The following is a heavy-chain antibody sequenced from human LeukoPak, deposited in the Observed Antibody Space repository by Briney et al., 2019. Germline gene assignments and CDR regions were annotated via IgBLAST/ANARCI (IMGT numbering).Heavy chain of an antibody. CDR3: ARMGTIVPAAGFDI. Sequence: GASVKVSCKASGYTFTSYVINWVRQATGQGLEWMGWMNPNSGNTGYAQKFQGRVTMTRNTSISTAYMELSSLRSEDTAVYYCARMGTIVPAAGFDIWGQGTMVTVSS. V-gene: IGHV1-8*01. CDR1: GYTFTSYV. CDR2: MNPNSGNT. D-gene: IGHD2-2*01. J-gene: IGHJ3*02.